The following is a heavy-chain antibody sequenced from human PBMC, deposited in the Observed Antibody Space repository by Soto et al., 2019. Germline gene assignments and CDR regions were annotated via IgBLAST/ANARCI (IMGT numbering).Heavy chain of an antibody. CDR3: ARVPKGGVGAADDY. J-gene: IGHJ4*02. CDR2: VSRSGSSI. D-gene: IGHD2-15*01. Sequence: QVQLVESGGGLVKPGGSLSLSCAASGFTFSDHFMSWIRQAPGQGLEWVSYVSRSGSSIYYADSVKGRFTISRDNAKNSLYLQMTSLRAEDTAVYYCARVPKGGVGAADDYWGQGSLVTVSS. V-gene: IGHV3-11*01. CDR1: GFTFSDHF.